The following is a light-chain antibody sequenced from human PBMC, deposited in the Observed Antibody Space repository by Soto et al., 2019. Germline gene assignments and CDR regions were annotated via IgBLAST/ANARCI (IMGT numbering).Light chain of an antibody. J-gene: IGLJ1*01. Sequence: QSVLTQPASVSGSPGQSITISCTGTSSDVGGYNYVSWYQQHPGKAPKLMIYYVSNRPSGVSNRFSGSKSGNTASLTISGLQAEDEADYYCSSYTSSSFYVFGTGTKLTVL. CDR3: SSYTSSSFYV. CDR1: SSDVGGYNY. V-gene: IGLV2-14*01. CDR2: YVS.